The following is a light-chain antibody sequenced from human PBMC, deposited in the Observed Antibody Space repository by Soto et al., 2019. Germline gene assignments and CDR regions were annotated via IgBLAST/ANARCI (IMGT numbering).Light chain of an antibody. CDR3: QHLNDYRYT. J-gene: IGKJ2*01. Sequence: DIQLTQSPSFLSASVGDRVTITCRASQAISSSLAWYQHNPGKAPKLLIYAASTLQNGVPSSFSGSGSGTEFTLTISSLQPGDFATYYCQHLNDYRYTFGQGTKVEIK. CDR1: QAISSS. V-gene: IGKV1-9*01. CDR2: AAS.